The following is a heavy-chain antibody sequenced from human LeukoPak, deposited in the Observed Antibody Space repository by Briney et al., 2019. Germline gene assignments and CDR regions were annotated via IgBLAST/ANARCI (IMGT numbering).Heavy chain of an antibody. V-gene: IGHV1-2*02. CDR2: INPNSGGT. CDR1: GYTFTGYY. J-gene: IGHJ4*02. D-gene: IGHD2-21*02. Sequence: ASVKVSCKASGYTFTGYYMHWVRQAPGQGLEWMGWINPNSGGTNYAQKFQGSVTMTRDTSISTAYMELSRLRSDDTAVYYCARVRGVTAIPYYFDYWGQGTLVTVSS. CDR3: ARVRGVTAIPYYFDY.